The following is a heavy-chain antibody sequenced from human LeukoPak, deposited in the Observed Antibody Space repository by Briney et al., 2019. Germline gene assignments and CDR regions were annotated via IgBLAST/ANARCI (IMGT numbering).Heavy chain of an antibody. V-gene: IGHV4-38-2*01. CDR2: DCRNGDT. CDR3: ARHPYGLVREAFFDP. J-gene: IGHJ5*02. Sequence: PSETLSLTCAVSGDSISSDNCWGWIRQPPGQGLEWIGSDCRNGDTNYNPPVKSRVTISIDTSKNQFSLKLTSVTAADTAVYYCARHPYGLVREAFFDPWGQGTLVTVSS. CDR1: GDSISSDNC. D-gene: IGHD6-19*01.